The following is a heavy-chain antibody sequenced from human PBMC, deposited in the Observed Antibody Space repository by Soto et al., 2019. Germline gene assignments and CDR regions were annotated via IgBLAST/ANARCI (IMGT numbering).Heavy chain of an antibody. CDR1: GGSISSGGYY. CDR2: IYYSGST. CDR3: ARGSRYCSGGSCYPHWYFDL. V-gene: IGHV4-31*03. D-gene: IGHD2-15*01. Sequence: QVQLQESGPGLVKPSQTLSLTCTVSGGSISSGGYYWSWIRQHPGKGLEWIGYIYYSGSTYYNPSLKSRVTISVDTSKNQFSLKLSSVTAADTAVYYCARGSRYCSGGSCYPHWYFDLWGRGTLVTVSS. J-gene: IGHJ2*01.